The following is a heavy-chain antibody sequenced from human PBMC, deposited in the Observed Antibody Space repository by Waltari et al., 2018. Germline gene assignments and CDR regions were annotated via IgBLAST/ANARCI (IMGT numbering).Heavy chain of an antibody. CDR1: CFSITSNRHY. V-gene: IGHV4-39*01. D-gene: IGHD5-12*01. Sequence: QLQLQESGPRLVRPSETLSLICRASCFSITSNRHYWAWIRQSPGQGLEWIGTVSYSGTTYISPSLKSRVSVSRDTSKNQVSLILGSVTAADMAVYYCATYIGASVGTAAFDVWGQGTMVTVSS. CDR3: ATYIGASVGTAAFDV. CDR2: VSYSGTT. J-gene: IGHJ3*01.